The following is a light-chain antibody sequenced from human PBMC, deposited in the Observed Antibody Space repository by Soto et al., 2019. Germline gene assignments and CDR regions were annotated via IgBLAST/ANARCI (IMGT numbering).Light chain of an antibody. J-gene: IGKJ1*01. CDR2: GAS. V-gene: IGKV3-20*01. Sequence: IVLSQSPGTLSSSPGERAALSCRASRRYNNHCLACYQQKPGQPPRLLIFGASGKATGMPDRFIGSGSATEFIITISRLEPDDFAIYHCHQNGGSPETFGQGTKVDIK. CDR3: HQNGGSPET. CDR1: RRYNNHC.